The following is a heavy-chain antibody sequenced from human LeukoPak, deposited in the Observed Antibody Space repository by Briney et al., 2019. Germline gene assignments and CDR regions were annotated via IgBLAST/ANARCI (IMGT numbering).Heavy chain of an antibody. Sequence: PGGSLRLSCAASGFTFSSYGMHWVRQAPGQGLEWVAVISYDGSNKYYADSVKGRFTISRDNSKNTLYLQMNSLRAEDTAVYYCAKDRGIAAARASRYYYYYGMDVWGQGTTVTVSS. V-gene: IGHV3-30*18. CDR1: GFTFSSYG. CDR2: ISYDGSNK. D-gene: IGHD6-13*01. CDR3: AKDRGIAAARASRYYYYYGMDV. J-gene: IGHJ6*02.